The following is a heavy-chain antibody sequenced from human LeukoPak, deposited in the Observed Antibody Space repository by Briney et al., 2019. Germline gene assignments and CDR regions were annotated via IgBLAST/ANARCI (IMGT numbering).Heavy chain of an antibody. D-gene: IGHD3-22*01. CDR1: GGTFSSYA. CDR3: ARGRDYYDSSGYYQNAFGI. V-gene: IGHV1-69*05. CDR2: IIPIFGTA. Sequence: SVKVSCKASGGTFSSYAISWVRQAPGQGLEWMGGIIPIFGTANYAQKFQGRVTITTDESTSTAYMELSSLRSEDTAVYYCARGRDYYDSSGYYQNAFGIWGQGTMVTVSS. J-gene: IGHJ3*02.